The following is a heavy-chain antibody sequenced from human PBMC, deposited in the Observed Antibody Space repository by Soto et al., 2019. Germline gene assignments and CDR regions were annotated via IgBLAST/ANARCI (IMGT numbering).Heavy chain of an antibody. D-gene: IGHD2-21*01. CDR3: AKGRPDAFCGGGRCYFDS. J-gene: IGHJ4*02. CDR2: IIWNGKIT. V-gene: IGHV3-9*01. CDR1: GFTFDDFA. Sequence: EVHLVDSGGGLAQPGRSLRLSCTASGFTFDDFAMHWVRRVPGKGLDWVSSIIWNGKITGYADSVAGRFIISRDNAKNSIFLQMNSLRREDTALYYRAKGRPDAFCGGGRCYFDSWGQGTQVTVAS.